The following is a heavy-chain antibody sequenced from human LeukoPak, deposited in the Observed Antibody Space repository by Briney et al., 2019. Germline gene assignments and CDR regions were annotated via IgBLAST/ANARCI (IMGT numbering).Heavy chain of an antibody. V-gene: IGHV4-30-4*08. D-gene: IGHD3-22*01. Sequence: PSETLSLTCTVSGGSVSSSGHYWSWVRQPPGKGLEWIGYIYYSGSTYYNPSLKSRVTISVDTSKNQFSLKLSSVTAADTAVYYCARICYYDSSGYYYDKYYFDYWGQGTLVTVSS. CDR2: IYYSGST. CDR3: ARICYYDSSGYYYDKYYFDY. J-gene: IGHJ4*02. CDR1: GGSVSSSGHY.